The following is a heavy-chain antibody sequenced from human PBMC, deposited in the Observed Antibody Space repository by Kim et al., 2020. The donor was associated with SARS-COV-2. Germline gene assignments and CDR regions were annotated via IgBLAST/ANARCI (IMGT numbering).Heavy chain of an antibody. J-gene: IGHJ6*02. CDR3: ARDYYDSSGWGGMDV. D-gene: IGHD3-22*01. Sequence: QKFQGGVTITADESTSTAYMELSSLRSDDTAVYYCARDYYDSSGWGGMDVWGQGTTVTVSS. V-gene: IGHV1-69*01.